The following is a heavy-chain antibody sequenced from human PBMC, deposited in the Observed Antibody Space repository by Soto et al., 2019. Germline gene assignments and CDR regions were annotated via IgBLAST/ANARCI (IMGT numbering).Heavy chain of an antibody. V-gene: IGHV1-18*04. J-gene: IGHJ6*02. CDR1: GYTFTTYG. CDR3: ARCGSGADYYYHGLDV. Sequence: ASVKVSCKASGYTFTTYGVSWVRQAPGQGLEWMGWISAYNGDTKYAHSLQDRVTMTTDTSTSTAYMELRGLTSDDTAVYYCARCGSGADYYYHGLDVWGQGTTVTVSS. CDR2: ISAYNGDT. D-gene: IGHD1-1*01.